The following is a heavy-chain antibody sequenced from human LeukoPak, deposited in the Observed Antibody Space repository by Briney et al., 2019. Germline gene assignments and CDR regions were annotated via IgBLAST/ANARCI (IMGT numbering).Heavy chain of an antibody. CDR2: ISYDGSNK. J-gene: IGHJ5*02. CDR3: AKEEHHTSGYYL. Sequence: GGSLTLSCAASGFTFINYGMHWVRQAPGKGLEWVAVISYDGSNKYYADSVKGRFTISRDNSKNTLYLQMNSLRAEDTAVYYCAKEEHHTSGYYLWGQGTLVTVSS. D-gene: IGHD3-22*01. CDR1: GFTFINYG. V-gene: IGHV3-30*18.